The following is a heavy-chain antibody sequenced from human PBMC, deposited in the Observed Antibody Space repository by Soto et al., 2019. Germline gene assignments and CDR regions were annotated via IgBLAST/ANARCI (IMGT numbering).Heavy chain of an antibody. D-gene: IGHD6-19*01. CDR2: ISGSGGST. V-gene: IGHV3-23*01. Sequence: EVQLLESGGGLVQPGGSLRLSCAASGFTFSSYAMSWVRQAPGKGLEWVSAISGSGGSTYYADSVKGRFTISRDNSKNTLYLQMNSLRAEDTAVYYYAKPGWLATYFDYWGQGTLVTVSS. CDR1: GFTFSSYA. J-gene: IGHJ4*02. CDR3: AKPGWLATYFDY.